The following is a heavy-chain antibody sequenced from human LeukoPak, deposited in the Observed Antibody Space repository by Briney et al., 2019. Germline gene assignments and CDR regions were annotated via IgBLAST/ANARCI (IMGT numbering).Heavy chain of an antibody. D-gene: IGHD6-19*01. J-gene: IGHJ4*02. CDR1: ILLYNAR. Sequence: GSLGDSLAASWILLYNARVRWGGPTPRERLGVVGHLKSKIDGGTIDYAAPVKGRFTISRDDSKNTLYLQINSLETEDTGVYYCTTGGWYGGDFWGQGTLVTVSS. CDR3: TTGGWYGGDF. V-gene: IGHV3-15*01. CDR2: LKSKIDGGTI.